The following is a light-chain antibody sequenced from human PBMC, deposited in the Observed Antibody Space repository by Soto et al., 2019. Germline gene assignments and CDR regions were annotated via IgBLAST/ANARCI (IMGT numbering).Light chain of an antibody. CDR1: QSISSY. Sequence: DIQMTQSPSSLSASVGDRVTITCRASQSISSYLNWYQQKPGKAPKLLIYAASSLQSGVPSRFSGSGSGTDFTLTISSLQPEDFAIYYCQQYSNWPWTFGQGTKVDFK. J-gene: IGKJ1*01. V-gene: IGKV1-39*01. CDR3: QQYSNWPWT. CDR2: AAS.